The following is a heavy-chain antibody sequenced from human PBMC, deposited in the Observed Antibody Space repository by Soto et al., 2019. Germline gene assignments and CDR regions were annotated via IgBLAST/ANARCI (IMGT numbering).Heavy chain of an antibody. CDR3: AKALVVVTEAGMDG. CDR2: ISHDGGTE. Sequence: QVQLVESGGGVVQPGRSLRLSCAASGFTFSNYGIHWVRQAPGKGLEWVALISHDGGTEYYADSAKGRFTVSRDNAKNTVHLQMNSLRPEDTALYYCAKALVVVTEAGMDGWGQGTTVIVSS. V-gene: IGHV3-30*18. D-gene: IGHD2-21*02. J-gene: IGHJ6*02. CDR1: GFTFSNYG.